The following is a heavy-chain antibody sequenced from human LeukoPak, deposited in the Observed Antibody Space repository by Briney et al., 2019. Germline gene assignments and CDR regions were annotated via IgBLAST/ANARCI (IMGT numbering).Heavy chain of an antibody. D-gene: IGHD3-3*01. CDR3: ARHNNFWSGYYTHNIFDY. Sequence: SETLSLTCAVSGYSISSGYYWGWIRQPPGKGLEWIGSIYHSGSTYYNPSLKNRATIPVDTSKYQLSLNLSSVTAADTAVYYCARHNNFWSGYYTHNIFDYWGQGTLVTVSS. CDR1: GYSISSGYY. V-gene: IGHV4-38-2*01. CDR2: IYHSGST. J-gene: IGHJ4*02.